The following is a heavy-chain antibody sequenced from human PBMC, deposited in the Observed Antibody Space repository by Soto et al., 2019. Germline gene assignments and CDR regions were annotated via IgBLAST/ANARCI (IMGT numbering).Heavy chain of an antibody. D-gene: IGHD2-2*01. CDR3: AKDPSECSSTSCYYYYGMDV. V-gene: IGHV3-23*01. Sequence: PGGSLRLSCAASGVTFSSYAMSWVRQAPGKGLEWVSAISGSGGSTYYADSVKGRFTISRDNSKNTLYLQMNSLRAEDTAVYYCAKDPSECSSTSCYYYYGMDVWGQGTTVTVSS. CDR2: ISGSGGST. J-gene: IGHJ6*02. CDR1: GVTFSSYA.